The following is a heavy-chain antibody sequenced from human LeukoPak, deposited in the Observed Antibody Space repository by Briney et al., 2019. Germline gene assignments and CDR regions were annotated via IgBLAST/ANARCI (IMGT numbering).Heavy chain of an antibody. V-gene: IGHV3-23*01. CDR2: ISGSGSGGLT. CDR1: GLTFRLYA. Sequence: EGSLRLSCAASGLTFRLYAMAWIRQAPGKGLEWVSVISGSGSGGLTYYADSVKGRFTTSRDNSKNTVYLEMNSLRAEDTAVYYCAKDQDWGFSYHLDVWGKGTTVIVSS. D-gene: IGHD7-27*01. CDR3: AKDQDWGFSYHLDV. J-gene: IGHJ6*04.